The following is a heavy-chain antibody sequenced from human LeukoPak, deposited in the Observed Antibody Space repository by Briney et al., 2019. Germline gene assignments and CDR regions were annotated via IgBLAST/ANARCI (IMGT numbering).Heavy chain of an antibody. CDR2: IDPSGSYV. D-gene: IGHD4/OR15-4a*01. CDR1: GYKLTAYW. CDR3: ATSYDYGEPLVDY. Sequence: GESLKISCKGSGYKLTAYWITWVRQMPGKGLEWMGRIDPSGSYVTYRPSFEGQVTFSVDKSISTAYLQWSSLKASDTAMYYCATSYDYGEPLVDYWGQGTLVIVSS. V-gene: IGHV5-10-1*04. J-gene: IGHJ4*02.